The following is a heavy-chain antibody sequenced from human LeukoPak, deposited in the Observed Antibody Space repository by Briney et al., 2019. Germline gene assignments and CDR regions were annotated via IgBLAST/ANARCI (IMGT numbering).Heavy chain of an antibody. J-gene: IGHJ4*02. CDR2: IYSGGST. CDR1: GFTVSSNY. CDR3: ARWGVGATAGGLDY. Sequence: GGSLRLSCAASGFTVSSNYMSWVRQAPGKGLEWVSVIYSGGSTYYADSVKGRFTISRDNSKNTLYLQMNSLRAEDTAVYYCARWGVGATAGGLDYWGQGTQVIVSS. D-gene: IGHD1-26*01. V-gene: IGHV3-53*05.